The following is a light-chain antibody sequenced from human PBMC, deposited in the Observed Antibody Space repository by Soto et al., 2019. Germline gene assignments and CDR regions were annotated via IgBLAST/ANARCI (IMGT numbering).Light chain of an antibody. CDR2: DAS. Sequence: DIQMTQSPSIVSASVGDRVTLTFRASHNVNSWLAWYQQRPGRAPYLLIYDASSLQSGVPSRFSGSGYGTEFTLSISSLQPDDFATYYCQQYKSYPLTFGGGTKVDI. J-gene: IGKJ4*01. CDR1: HNVNSW. CDR3: QQYKSYPLT. V-gene: IGKV1-5*01.